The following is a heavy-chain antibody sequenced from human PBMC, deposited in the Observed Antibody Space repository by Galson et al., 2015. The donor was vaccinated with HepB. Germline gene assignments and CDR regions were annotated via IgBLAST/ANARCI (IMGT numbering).Heavy chain of an antibody. J-gene: IGHJ5*02. Sequence: SETLSLTCAVYGGSFSGYYWSWIRQPPGKGLEWIGEINHSGSTNYNPSLKSRVTISVDTSKNQFSLILSSVTAADTAVYYCATKYYDIIERPDNWFDPWGQGTLVTVSS. CDR2: INHSGST. V-gene: IGHV4-34*01. CDR1: GGSFSGYY. D-gene: IGHD3-22*01. CDR3: ATKYYDIIERPDNWFDP.